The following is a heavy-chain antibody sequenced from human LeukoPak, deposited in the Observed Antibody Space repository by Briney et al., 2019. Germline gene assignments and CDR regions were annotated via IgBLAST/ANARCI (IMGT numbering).Heavy chain of an antibody. Sequence: GESLKISCKGSGYSFTTYWIGWVRQMPGKGLELMGIIYPGDSDTRYSPSFQGQVTISADKSISTAYLQWSSLKASDTAMYYCARREMATMTPFDYWGQGTLVTVSS. D-gene: IGHD5-24*01. V-gene: IGHV5-51*01. J-gene: IGHJ4*02. CDR2: IYPGDSDT. CDR3: ARREMATMTPFDY. CDR1: GYSFTTYW.